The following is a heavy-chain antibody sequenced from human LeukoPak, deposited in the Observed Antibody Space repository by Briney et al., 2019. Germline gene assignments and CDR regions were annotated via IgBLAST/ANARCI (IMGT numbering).Heavy chain of an antibody. CDR3: ARAIPVITSPDAFDI. V-gene: IGHV1-69*04. CDR2: IIPMLPMT. Sequence: SVKVSCKASGGTFNSYVINWVRQAPGQGLEWMGRIIPMLPMTNHAQNFQGRVTITADKSTSTAYMELSGLRFDDTAVYYCARAIPVITSPDAFDIWGQGTMVTVSS. CDR1: GGTFNSYV. J-gene: IGHJ3*02. D-gene: IGHD3-22*01.